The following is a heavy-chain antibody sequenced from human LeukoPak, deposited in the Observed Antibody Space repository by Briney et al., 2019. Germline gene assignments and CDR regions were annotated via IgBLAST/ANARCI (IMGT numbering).Heavy chain of an antibody. CDR3: ARTTNTYYDFWSGPFWFDP. J-gene: IGHJ5*02. CDR1: GGSFSGYY. D-gene: IGHD3-3*01. CDR2: INHSGST. V-gene: IGHV4-34*01. Sequence: SETLSLTCAVYGGSFSGYYWSWIRQPPGKGLEWIGEINHSGSTSYNPSLKSRVTISVDTSKNQFSLKLSSVTAADTAVYYCARTTNTYYDFWSGPFWFDPWGQGTLVTVSS.